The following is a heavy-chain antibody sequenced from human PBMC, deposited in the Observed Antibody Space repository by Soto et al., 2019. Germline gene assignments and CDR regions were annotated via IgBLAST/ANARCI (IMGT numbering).Heavy chain of an antibody. Sequence: QVQLQESGPGLVKPSQTLSLTCTVSGGSISSGDYYWSWIRQPPGKGLEWIGYIDYSGSTYYNPSLRSRLTISVDTSKNQCSLKLSSVTAADTAVYYGARGGRTIFGRYFDYWGQGTLVTVSS. CDR3: ARGGRTIFGRYFDY. CDR1: GGSISSGDYY. CDR2: IDYSGST. D-gene: IGHD3-3*01. V-gene: IGHV4-30-4*01. J-gene: IGHJ4*02.